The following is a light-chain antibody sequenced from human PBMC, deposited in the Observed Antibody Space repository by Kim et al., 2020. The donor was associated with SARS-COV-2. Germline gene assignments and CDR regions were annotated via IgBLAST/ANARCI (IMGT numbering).Light chain of an antibody. CDR3: QQYGDWPLT. CDR2: ATS. CDR1: QSVYTN. V-gene: IGKV3D-15*01. J-gene: IGKJ4*01. Sequence: VSPGERATLSGGASQSVYTNLVWYQQKPGQAPRLLIYATSIRATGIPARFSGSGSGTEFTLTISSLQSEDVAVYYCQQYGDWPLTFGGGTKVDIK.